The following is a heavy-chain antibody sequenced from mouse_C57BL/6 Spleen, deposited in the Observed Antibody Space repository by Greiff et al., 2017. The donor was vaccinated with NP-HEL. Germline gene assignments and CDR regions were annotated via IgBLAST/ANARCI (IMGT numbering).Heavy chain of an antibody. Sequence: VKLQESGAELVRPGASVKLSCKASGYTFTDYYINWVKQRPGQGLEWIARIYPGSGNTYYNEKFKGKATLTAEKSSSTAYMQLSSLTSEDSAVYFCARLGLPGYFDVWGTGTTVTVSS. CDR2: IYPGSGNT. CDR1: GYTFTDYY. D-gene: IGHD2-4*01. V-gene: IGHV1-76*01. J-gene: IGHJ1*03. CDR3: ARLGLPGYFDV.